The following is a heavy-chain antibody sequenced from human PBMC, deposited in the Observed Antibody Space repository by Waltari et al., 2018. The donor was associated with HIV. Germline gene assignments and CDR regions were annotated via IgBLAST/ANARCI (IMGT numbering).Heavy chain of an antibody. V-gene: IGHV4-31*03. D-gene: IGHD2-2*01. CDR1: GGSISSGGYY. Sequence: QVQLQESGPGLVKPSQTLSLTCTVSGGSISSGGYYWSWIRQHPGKGLEWIGYIYYSGSTYYNPSLKSRVTISVDTSKNQFSLKLSSVTAADTAVYYCARVPIVVVPAAMWGGFDPWGQGTLVTVSS. CDR3: ARVPIVVVPAAMWGGFDP. J-gene: IGHJ5*02. CDR2: IYYSGST.